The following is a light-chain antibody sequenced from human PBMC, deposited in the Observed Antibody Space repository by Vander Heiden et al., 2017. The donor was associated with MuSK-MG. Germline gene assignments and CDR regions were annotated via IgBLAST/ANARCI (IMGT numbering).Light chain of an antibody. CDR3: QQYNNWPLT. CDR2: GAS. J-gene: IGKJ4*01. Sequence: EIVMTQSPATLSVSPGERATLSCRASKSVSSNLAWYQQTPGQAPRLLIYGASTRATGIPARFSGSGSGTEFPLTISSLQSEDFAVYYCQQYNNWPLTFGGGTKVEIK. V-gene: IGKV3-15*01. CDR1: KSVSSN.